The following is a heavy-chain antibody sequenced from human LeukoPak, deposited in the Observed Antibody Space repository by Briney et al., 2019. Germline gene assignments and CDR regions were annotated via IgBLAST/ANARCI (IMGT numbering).Heavy chain of an antibody. CDR2: IIPIFGTA. J-gene: IGHJ4*02. D-gene: IGHD4-11*01. Sequence: GASVKVSCKASGGTFSSYAISWVRQAPGQGLEWMGGIIPIFGTANYAQKFQGRVTITADESTSTAYMELSSLRSEDTAVYYCARDGDSNYDGSFDYWGQGTLVTVSS. CDR3: ARDGDSNYDGSFDY. V-gene: IGHV1-69*13. CDR1: GGTFSSYA.